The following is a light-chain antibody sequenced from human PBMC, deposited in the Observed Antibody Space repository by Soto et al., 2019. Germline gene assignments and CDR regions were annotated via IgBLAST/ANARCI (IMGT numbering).Light chain of an antibody. J-gene: IGLJ7*01. CDR1: SSNIGGNN. CDR3: AAWDDSLNGVI. CDR2: SNN. Sequence: QSVLTQPPSASGTPGQRVTISCSGSSSNIGGNNVNWYQHLPGTAPRLVIYSNNQRPSGVPDRFSGSKSGTSASLAVSGLRSEDEADYYCAAWDDSLNGVIFGGGTQLTVL. V-gene: IGLV1-44*01.